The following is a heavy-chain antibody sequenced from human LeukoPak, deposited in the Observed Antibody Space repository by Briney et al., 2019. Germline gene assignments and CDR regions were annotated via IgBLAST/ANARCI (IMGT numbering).Heavy chain of an antibody. CDR3: AKYPGGFTGIVNYYHMDV. CDR1: KLTFSSYS. D-gene: IGHD1-26*01. Sequence: GGSLRLSCTASKLTFSSYSMHWVRQAPGKGLEWVSVISGSGTYIYYTHSVKGRFTISRDDAQNSLFLQMNSLRAEDTALYYCAKYPGGFTGIVNYYHMDVWGKGTTVTVSS. CDR2: ISGSGTYI. J-gene: IGHJ6*03. V-gene: IGHV3-21*01.